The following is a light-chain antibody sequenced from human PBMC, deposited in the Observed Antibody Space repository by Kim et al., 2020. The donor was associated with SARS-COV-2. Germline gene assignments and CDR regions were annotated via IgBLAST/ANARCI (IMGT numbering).Light chain of an antibody. CDR1: SLRNYY. CDR2: HKT. V-gene: IGLV3-19*01. Sequence: ALGQTFRITCHGDSLRNYYASWYQQRPGQAPVLVMYHKTNRPSGIPGRFSGSSSGNTASLTITGAQAEDEADYYCNSRDSSGNYLVFGGGTQLTVL. CDR3: NSRDSSGNYLV. J-gene: IGLJ3*02.